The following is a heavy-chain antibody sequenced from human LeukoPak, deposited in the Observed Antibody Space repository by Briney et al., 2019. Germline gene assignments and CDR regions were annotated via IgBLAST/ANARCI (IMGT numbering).Heavy chain of an antibody. J-gene: IGHJ5*02. Sequence: GGSLRLSCAASGFTFSSYGMHWVRQAPGKGQEWVAVIWYDGSNKYYADSVKGRFTISRDNSKNTLYLQMNSLRAEDTAVYYCAREGYGDPSWFDPWGQGTLVTVSS. CDR2: IWYDGSNK. D-gene: IGHD4-17*01. CDR3: AREGYGDPSWFDP. V-gene: IGHV3-33*01. CDR1: GFTFSSYG.